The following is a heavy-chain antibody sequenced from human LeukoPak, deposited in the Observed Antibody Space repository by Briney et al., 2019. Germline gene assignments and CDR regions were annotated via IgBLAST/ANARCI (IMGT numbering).Heavy chain of an antibody. CDR2: ISGSGGST. CDR3: AKRIGSMIVVVDAFDI. J-gene: IGHJ3*02. Sequence: GGSLRLSCAASGFTFSSYWMSWVRQAPGKGLEWVSAISGSGGSTYYADSVKGRFTISRDNSKNTLYLQMNSLRAEDTAVYYCAKRIGSMIVVVDAFDIWGQGTMVTVSS. CDR1: GFTFSSYW. D-gene: IGHD3-22*01. V-gene: IGHV3-23*01.